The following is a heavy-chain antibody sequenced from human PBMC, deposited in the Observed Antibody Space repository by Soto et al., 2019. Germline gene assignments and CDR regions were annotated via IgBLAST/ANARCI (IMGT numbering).Heavy chain of an antibody. J-gene: IGHJ6*03. CDR1: GGSFSGYY. V-gene: IGHV4-34*01. D-gene: IGHD2-2*01. CDR2: INHSGST. CDR3: GRSAGRDIVVVPPPRRYMDV. Sequence: SETLSLTCAVYGGSFSGYYWSWIRQPPGKGLEWIGEINHSGSTNYNPSLKSRVTISVDTSKNQFSLKLSSVTAADTAVYYCGRSAGRDIVVVPPPRRYMDVWGKGTTVTVSS.